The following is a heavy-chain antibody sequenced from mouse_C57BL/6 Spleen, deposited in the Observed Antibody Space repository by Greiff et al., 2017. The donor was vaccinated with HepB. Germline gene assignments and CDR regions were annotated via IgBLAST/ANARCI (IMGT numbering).Heavy chain of an antibody. D-gene: IGHD2-4*01. CDR1: DSEVFPIAY. V-gene: IGHV15-2*01. Sequence: QVQLKQSGSELRSPGSSVKLSCKDFDSEVFPIAYMSWVRQKPGHGFEWIGGILPSIGRTIYGEKFEDKATLDADTLSNTAYLELNSLTSEDSAIYYCARGIYYDYASFAYWGQGTLVTVSA. J-gene: IGHJ3*01. CDR3: ARGIYYDYASFAY. CDR2: ILPSIGRT.